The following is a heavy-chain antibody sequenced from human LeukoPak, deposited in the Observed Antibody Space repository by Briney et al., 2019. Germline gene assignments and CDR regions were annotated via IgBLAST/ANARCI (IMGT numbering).Heavy chain of an antibody. D-gene: IGHD5-12*01. Sequence: PGGSLRLSCAVSGFTFSSYSMNWVRQAPGKGLEWVSYISTSSNYIYYADSVKGRFTISRDSAQSSLYLRINSLGAEDTAVYFCVRGSGFFDCWGQGTLVTVSS. CDR3: VRGSGFFDC. V-gene: IGHV3-21*01. CDR2: ISTSSNYI. CDR1: GFTFSSYS. J-gene: IGHJ4*02.